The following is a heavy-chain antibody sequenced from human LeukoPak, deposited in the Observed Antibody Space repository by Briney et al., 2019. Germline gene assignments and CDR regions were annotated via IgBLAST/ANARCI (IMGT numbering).Heavy chain of an antibody. V-gene: IGHV4-61*02. CDR3: ARESSGDFLDY. Sequence: SETLSLTCTVSGGSISSGSYYWSWIRQPAGKGLEWIGRIYTSGSTNYNPSLKSRVTISVDTSKNQFSLKLSSVTAADTAVYYCARESSGDFLDYWGQGTLVTVSS. CDR1: GGSISSGSYY. CDR2: IYTSGST. D-gene: IGHD3-10*01. J-gene: IGHJ4*02.